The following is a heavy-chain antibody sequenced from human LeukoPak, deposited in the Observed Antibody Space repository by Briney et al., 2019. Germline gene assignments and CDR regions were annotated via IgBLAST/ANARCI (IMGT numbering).Heavy chain of an antibody. Sequence: GRSLRLSCAASGFTFSSYGMHWVRQAPGKGLEWVAVISYDGSNKYYADSVKGRFTISRGNSKNTLYLQMNSLRAEDTAVYYCAKDSSSWYSSVYFDYWGQGTLVTVSS. CDR2: ISYDGSNK. J-gene: IGHJ4*02. V-gene: IGHV3-30*18. CDR3: AKDSSSWYSSVYFDY. CDR1: GFTFSSYG. D-gene: IGHD6-13*01.